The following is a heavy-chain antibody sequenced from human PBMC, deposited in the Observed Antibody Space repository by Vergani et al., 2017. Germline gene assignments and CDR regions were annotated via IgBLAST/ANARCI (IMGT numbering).Heavy chain of an antibody. CDR2: TYYRSKWYN. CDR1: GDSVSSNSAA. Sequence: QVQLQQSGPGLVKPSQTLSLTCAISGDSVSSNSAAWNWIRQSPSRGLEWLGRTYYRSKWYNDYAVSVKSRITINPDTSKNQFSLQLNSVTPEDTAVYYCARGNRAYSSSWYSRYIXFDPWGQGTLVTVSS. J-gene: IGHJ5*02. V-gene: IGHV6-1*01. CDR3: ARGNRAYSSSWYSRYIXFDP. D-gene: IGHD6-13*01.